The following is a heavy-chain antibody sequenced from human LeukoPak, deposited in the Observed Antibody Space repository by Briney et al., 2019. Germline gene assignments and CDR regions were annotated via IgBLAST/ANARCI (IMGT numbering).Heavy chain of an antibody. CDR1: GFTFSSYW. V-gene: IGHV3-7*01. Sequence: GGSLRLSCAASGFTFSSYWMSWVRQAPGKGLEWVANIKQDGSEKYYVDSVKGRFTISRDNAKNSLYLQMNSLRAEDTAVYYCARDIGDFWSGYYPYYYYYGMDVWGQGTTVTVSS. D-gene: IGHD3-3*01. J-gene: IGHJ6*02. CDR2: IKQDGSEK. CDR3: ARDIGDFWSGYYPYYYYYGMDV.